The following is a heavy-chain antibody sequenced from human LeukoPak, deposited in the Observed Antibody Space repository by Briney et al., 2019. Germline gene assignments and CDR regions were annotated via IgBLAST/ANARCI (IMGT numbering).Heavy chain of an antibody. J-gene: IGHJ4*02. D-gene: IGHD6-13*01. Sequence: GGSLRLSCAAPGFTVSSNYMSWVRQAPGKGLEWVSVIYSGGSTYYADSVKGRFTISRDNSKNTLYLQMNSLRAEDTAVYYCARDAVAAAGTGGYWGQGTLVTVSS. CDR2: IYSGGST. CDR1: GFTVSSNY. V-gene: IGHV3-66*01. CDR3: ARDAVAAAGTGGY.